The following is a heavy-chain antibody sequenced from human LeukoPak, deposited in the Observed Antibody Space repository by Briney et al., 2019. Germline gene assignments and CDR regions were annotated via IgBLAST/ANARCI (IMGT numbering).Heavy chain of an antibody. D-gene: IGHD2-2*01. CDR2: IYYSGST. Sequence: PSETLSLNXTVSGGSICSGEYYWSRISQPPGQGLEWLGYIYYSGSTYYNPSLKSRVTISVDTSKNQFSLKLSSVTAADTAVYYCARGSGPRYCSSTSCPTDYWGQGTLVTVSS. V-gene: IGHV4-30-4*08. CDR1: GGSICSGEYY. J-gene: IGHJ4*02. CDR3: ARGSGPRYCSSTSCPTDY.